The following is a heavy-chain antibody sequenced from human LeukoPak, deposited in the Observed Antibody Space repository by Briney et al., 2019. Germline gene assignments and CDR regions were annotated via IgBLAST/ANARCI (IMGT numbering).Heavy chain of an antibody. J-gene: IGHJ4*02. CDR2: MSPNSGNT. Sequence: GASVKVSCKASGYTFTSYAINWVRQATGQGLEWMGWMSPNSGNTGYAQKFQGRVTMTRDTSTGTAYLELSSLRSEDSAVYYCVRTPPNWGADFWGQGTLVTVSS. CDR3: VRTPPNWGADF. CDR1: GYTFTSYA. V-gene: IGHV1-8*01. D-gene: IGHD7-27*01.